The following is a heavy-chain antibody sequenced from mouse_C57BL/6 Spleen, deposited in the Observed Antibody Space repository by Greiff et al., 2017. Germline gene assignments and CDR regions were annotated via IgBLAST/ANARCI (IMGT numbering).Heavy chain of an antibody. CDR2: INYDGSST. V-gene: IGHV5-16*01. CDR1: GFTFSDYY. Sequence: EVKLMESEGGLVQPGSSMKLSCTASGFTFSDYYMAWVRQVPEKGLEWVANINYDGSSTYYLDSLKSRFIISRDNAKNILYLQMSSLKSEDTATYYCARIYYDYDGGSYYAMGDWGQGASVTVSS. J-gene: IGHJ4*01. D-gene: IGHD2-4*01. CDR3: ARIYYDYDGGSYYAMGD.